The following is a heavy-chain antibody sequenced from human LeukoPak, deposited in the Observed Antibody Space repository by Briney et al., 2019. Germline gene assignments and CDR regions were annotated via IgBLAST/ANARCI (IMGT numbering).Heavy chain of an antibody. CDR2: IYHSGST. J-gene: IGHJ3*01. V-gene: IGHV4-59*08. CDR3: ARHQWVPAFDV. D-gene: IGHD1-26*01. CDR1: GGSISSYY. Sequence: SETLSLTCTVSGGSISSYYWGWIRQPPGKGLEWIGHIYHSGSTNYNPSLKSRVTISIDTSKNQFSLKLSSVTAADTAVYYCARHQWVPAFDVWGQGTMVTVSS.